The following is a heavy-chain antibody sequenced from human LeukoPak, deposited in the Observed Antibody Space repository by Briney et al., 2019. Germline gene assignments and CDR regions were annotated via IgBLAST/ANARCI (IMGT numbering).Heavy chain of an antibody. V-gene: IGHV3-23*01. J-gene: IGHJ4*02. D-gene: IGHD3-16*01. CDR2: ISASASSS. Sequence: GGSLRLSCAASGFTFSNYAMSWVRQAPGKGLEWVSAISASASSSYHADSVRGRFTISRDNSKNTVSLQMESLRAEDTALYYCAKDYAVGSIDYWGQGTLVTVSS. CDR3: AKDYAVGSIDY. CDR1: GFTFSNYA.